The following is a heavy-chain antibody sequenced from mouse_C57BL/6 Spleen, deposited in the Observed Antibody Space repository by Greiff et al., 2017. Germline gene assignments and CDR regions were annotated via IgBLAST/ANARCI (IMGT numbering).Heavy chain of an antibody. V-gene: IGHV1-4*01. CDR3: ASYPITTVVATSDAMDS. Sequence: QVQLQQSGAELARPGASVKMSCKASGYTFTSYTMHWVKQRPGQGLEWIGYINPSSGYTKYNQKFKDKATLTADKSSSTAYMQLSSLTSEDSAVYYCASYPITTVVATSDAMDSWGQGTSVTVSS. D-gene: IGHD1-1*01. CDR2: INPSSGYT. J-gene: IGHJ4*01. CDR1: GYTFTSYT.